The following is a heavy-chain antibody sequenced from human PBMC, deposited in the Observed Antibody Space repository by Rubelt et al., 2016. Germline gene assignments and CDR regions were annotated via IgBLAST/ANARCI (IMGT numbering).Heavy chain of an antibody. CDR1: GFTFSNYA. V-gene: IGHV3-23*01. Sequence: EVQLLESGGGLVQPGGSLRLSCAASGFTFSNYAMRWVRQAPGKGLEWVSTSSGSSGNTYYADSVKGRFTISRDNSKNTLYLQMTGLRAEDTAVYYCAKDQGSTGYSGIDYWGQGTLVTVSS. CDR2: SSGSSGNT. J-gene: IGHJ4*02. D-gene: IGHD6-25*01. CDR3: AKDQGSTGYSGIDY.